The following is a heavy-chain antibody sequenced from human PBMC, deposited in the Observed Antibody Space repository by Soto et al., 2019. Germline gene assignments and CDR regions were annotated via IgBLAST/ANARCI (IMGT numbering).Heavy chain of an antibody. V-gene: IGHV1-18*01. Sequence: ASVKVSCKASGYTFTSYGISWVRQAPGQGLEWMGWISAYNGNTNYAQKLQGRVTMTTDTSTSTAYMELRSLRSDDTAVYYCARHLGLLWFGELRRYYNYMDVWGKGNMVTVAS. D-gene: IGHD3-10*01. CDR2: ISAYNGNT. J-gene: IGHJ6*03. CDR1: GYTFTSYG. CDR3: ARHLGLLWFGELRRYYNYMDV.